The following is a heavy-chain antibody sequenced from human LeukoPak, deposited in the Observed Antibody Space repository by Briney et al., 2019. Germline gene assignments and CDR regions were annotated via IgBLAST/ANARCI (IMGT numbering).Heavy chain of an antibody. CDR1: GGSISSSSYY. CDR2: IYYSGST. CDR3: ASNDAYYYDSSGYYHDHWYFDL. J-gene: IGHJ2*01. Sequence: SETLSLTCTVSGGSISSSSYYWGWIRQPPGKGLEWIGSIYYSGSTYYNPSLKSRVTMSVDTSKNQFSLKLSSVTAADTAVYYCASNDAYYYDSSGYYHDHWYFDLWGRGTLVTVSS. V-gene: IGHV4-39*07. D-gene: IGHD3-22*01.